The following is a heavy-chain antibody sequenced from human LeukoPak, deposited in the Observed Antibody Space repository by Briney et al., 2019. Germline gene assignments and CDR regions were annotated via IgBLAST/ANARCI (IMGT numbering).Heavy chain of an antibody. CDR1: GFTFSSYA. J-gene: IGHJ5*02. D-gene: IGHD3-22*01. CDR3: AKEFDYYDSPLGFNWFDP. Sequence: QPGGSLRLSCAASGFTFSSYAMSWVRQAPGKGLEWVSAISGSGGSTYYADSVKGRFTISRDNSKNTLYLQMNSLRAEDTAVYYCAKEFDYYDSPLGFNWFDPWGQGTLVTVSS. V-gene: IGHV3-23*01. CDR2: ISGSGGST.